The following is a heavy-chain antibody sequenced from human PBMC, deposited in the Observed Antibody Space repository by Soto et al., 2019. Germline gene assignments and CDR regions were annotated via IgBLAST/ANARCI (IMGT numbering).Heavy chain of an antibody. J-gene: IGHJ4*02. CDR2: ISSSSDDI. Sequence: QLVESGRGLVYPGGSLRLSCVGSGFSFSDYSMNWVRQAPGKGLQWISYISSSSDDIHYADSVKGRFTVSRDNAKNALFLQMNSLRDDDTAIYYCARLPKGSLVTAWGQGTQVTVSS. V-gene: IGHV3-48*02. CDR3: ARLPKGSLVTA. D-gene: IGHD2-21*02. CDR1: GFSFSDYS.